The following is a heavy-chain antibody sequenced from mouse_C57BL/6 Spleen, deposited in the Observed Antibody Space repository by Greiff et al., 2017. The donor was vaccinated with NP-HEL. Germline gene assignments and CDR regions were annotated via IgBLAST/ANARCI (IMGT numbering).Heavy chain of an antibody. CDR3: ARSQLAWFAY. CDR2: INPNNGGT. V-gene: IGHV1-26*01. Sequence: VQLQQSGPELVKPGASVKISCKASGYTFTDYYMNWVKQSHGKSLEWIGDINPNNGGTSYNQKFKGKATLTVDKSSSTAYMELRRLTSEDSAIYYCARSQLAWFAYWGQGTLVTVSA. D-gene: IGHD4-1*02. J-gene: IGHJ3*01. CDR1: GYTFTDYY.